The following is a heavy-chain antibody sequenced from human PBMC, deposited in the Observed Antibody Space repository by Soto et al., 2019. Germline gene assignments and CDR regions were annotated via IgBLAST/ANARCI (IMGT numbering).Heavy chain of an antibody. V-gene: IGHV4-59*08. CDR1: GGSISSYY. CDR3: ARHKGAMVNFDY. J-gene: IGHJ4*02. D-gene: IGHD5-18*01. CDR2: IYYSGST. Sequence: QVQLQESGPGLVKPSETLSLTCTVSGGSISSYYWSWIRQPPGKGLEWIGYIYYSGSTYYNPSLKSRVTISVDTSKNQFSLKLSSVTAADTAVYYCARHKGAMVNFDYWGQGTLVTVSS.